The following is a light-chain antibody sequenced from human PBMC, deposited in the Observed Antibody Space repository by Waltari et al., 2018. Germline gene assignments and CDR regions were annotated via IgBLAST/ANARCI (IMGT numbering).Light chain of an antibody. CDR3: MQALQTPFT. CDR1: QSLLHRNGHNY. V-gene: IGKV2-28*01. Sequence: VMTQSPLSLPVTPGEPASISCRSSQSLLHRNGHNYLDWYRQKPGQSPQLLIYLGSNRASGVPDRFSGSGSGTDFTLKISRVEAEDVGVYYCMQALQTPFTFGPGTKVDIK. J-gene: IGKJ3*01. CDR2: LGS.